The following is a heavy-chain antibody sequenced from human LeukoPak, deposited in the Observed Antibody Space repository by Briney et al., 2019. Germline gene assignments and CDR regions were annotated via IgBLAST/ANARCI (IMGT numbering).Heavy chain of an antibody. J-gene: IGHJ4*02. CDR2: INSDGSST. CDR1: GFTFSSYW. V-gene: IGHV3-74*01. Sequence: GGSLRLSCAASGFTFSSYWMHWVRQAPGKGLVWVSRINSDGSSTSYADSVKGRFTISRDNAKNTLYLQMNSLRAEDTAVYYCAREALRGIRTFDYWGQGTLVTVSS. CDR3: AREALRGIRTFDY. D-gene: IGHD3-10*01.